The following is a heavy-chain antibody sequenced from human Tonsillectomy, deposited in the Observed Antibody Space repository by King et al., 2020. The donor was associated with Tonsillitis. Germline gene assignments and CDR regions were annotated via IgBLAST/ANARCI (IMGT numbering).Heavy chain of an antibody. CDR3: AVPAGSSWYWGYYYYMDV. V-gene: IGHV4-34*01. CDR2: INHSGST. D-gene: IGHD6-13*01. CDR1: GGSFSGYY. J-gene: IGHJ6*03. Sequence: VQLQQWGAGLLKPSETLSLTCAVYGGSFSGYYWSWIRQPLGKGLEWIGEINHSGSTNYNPSLKSRVTISVDTSKNQFSLKLSSVTAADTAVYYCAVPAGSSWYWGYYYYMDVWGKGTTVTVSS.